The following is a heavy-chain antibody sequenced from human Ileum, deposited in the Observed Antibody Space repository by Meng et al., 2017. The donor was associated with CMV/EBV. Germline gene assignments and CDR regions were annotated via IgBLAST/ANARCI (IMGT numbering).Heavy chain of an antibody. CDR1: GGSFSGYY. CDR3: ARGSGSTGFYFDY. Sequence: SETLSLTCAVYGGSFSGYYWSWIRQPPGKGLEWIGEINHSGSTNYNPSLKSRDTISVDTSKNQFSLKLSSVTAADTAVYYCARGSGSTGFYFDYWGQGTLVTVSS. V-gene: IGHV4-34*01. CDR2: INHSGST. D-gene: IGHD2-8*02. J-gene: IGHJ4*02.